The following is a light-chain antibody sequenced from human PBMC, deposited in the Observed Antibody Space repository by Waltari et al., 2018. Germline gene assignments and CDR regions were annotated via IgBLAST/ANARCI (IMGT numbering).Light chain of an antibody. V-gene: IGLV2-23*02. J-gene: IGLJ2*01. CDR2: DVN. CDR1: SSNVGCYTL. Sequence: QSALTQPASVSGSPGQSIPISCTGTSSNVGCYTLLSWYQQHPGNAPQLIIYDVNKRPSGISHRFSGSKSGNTASLTISGLQADDESDYYCCSYAGDSTLIFGGGTKLTVL. CDR3: CSYAGDSTLI.